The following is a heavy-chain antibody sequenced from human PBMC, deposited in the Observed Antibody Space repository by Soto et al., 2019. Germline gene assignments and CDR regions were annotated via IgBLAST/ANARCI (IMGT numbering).Heavy chain of an antibody. CDR2: ISGSGGST. V-gene: IGHV3-23*01. D-gene: IGHD1-26*01. CDR1: GFTFSSYA. J-gene: IGHJ4*02. CDR3: AKGRSSSGSYYFDY. Sequence: GGSLRLSCAASGFTFSSYAMSWVRQAPGKGLEWVSAISGSGGSTYYADSVKGRFTISRDNSKNTLYLQMNSLRADDTAVYYCAKGRSSSGSYYFDYWGQGTLVTVSS.